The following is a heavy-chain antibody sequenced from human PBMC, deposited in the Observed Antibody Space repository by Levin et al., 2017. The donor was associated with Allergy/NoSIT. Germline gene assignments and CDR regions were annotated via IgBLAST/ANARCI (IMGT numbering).Heavy chain of an antibody. V-gene: IGHV4-61*01. Sequence: SSETLSLTCTVSGGSVSSGSYYWSWIRQPPGKGLEWIGYIYYSGSTNYNSSLKSRGTISVDTSKNKCSLKLSAVTAADTAVYYCASGYSSGWRYYYYYYMDVWGKGTTVTVSS. D-gene: IGHD6-19*01. CDR1: GGSVSSGSYY. CDR2: IYYSGST. CDR3: ASGYSSGWRYYYYYYMDV. J-gene: IGHJ6*03.